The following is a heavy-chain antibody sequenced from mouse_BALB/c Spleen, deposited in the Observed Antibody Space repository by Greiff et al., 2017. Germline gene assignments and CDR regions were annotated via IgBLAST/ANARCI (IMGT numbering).Heavy chain of an antibody. CDR1: GYTFTSYW. CDR3: ARSPITTVVEDY. J-gene: IGHJ2*01. V-gene: IGHV1-7*01. Sequence: QVQLQQSGAELAKPGASVKMSCKASGYTFTSYWMHWVKQRPGQGLEWIGYINPSTGYTEYNQKFKDKATLTADKSSSTAYMQLSSLTSEDSAVYYCARSPITTVVEDYWGQGTTLTVSS. D-gene: IGHD1-1*01. CDR2: INPSTGYT.